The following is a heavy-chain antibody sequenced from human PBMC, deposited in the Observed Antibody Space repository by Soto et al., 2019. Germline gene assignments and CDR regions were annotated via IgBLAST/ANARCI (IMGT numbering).Heavy chain of an antibody. CDR2: INHSGST. CDR3: ASITGTLYQHYSYCMDV. J-gene: IGHJ6*02. V-gene: IGHV4-34*01. Sequence: PSETLSLTCAVYCGSFSGYYWSWIRQPPGKGLEWIGEINHSGSTNYNPSLKSRVTISVDTSKNQFSLKLSSVTAADTAVYYCASITGTLYQHYSYCMDVWGQGTTVNVSS. D-gene: IGHD1-7*01. CDR1: CGSFSGYY.